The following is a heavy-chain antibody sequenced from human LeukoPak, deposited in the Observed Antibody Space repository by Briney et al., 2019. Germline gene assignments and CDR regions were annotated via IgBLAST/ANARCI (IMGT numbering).Heavy chain of an antibody. CDR1: GYTITELS. Sequence: ASVKVSCKVSGYTITELSMHWVRQAPGKGLEWMGGFDPEDGETIYAQKFQGRVTMTEDTSTDTAYMELSSLRSEDTAVYYCATDQGRGAAAGLFDYWGQGTLVTVSS. J-gene: IGHJ4*02. D-gene: IGHD6-13*01. CDR3: ATDQGRGAAAGLFDY. CDR2: FDPEDGET. V-gene: IGHV1-24*01.